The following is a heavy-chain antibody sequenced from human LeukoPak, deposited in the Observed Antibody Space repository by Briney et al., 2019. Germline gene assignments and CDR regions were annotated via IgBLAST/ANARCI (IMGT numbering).Heavy chain of an antibody. J-gene: IGHJ4*02. Sequence: GGSLRLSCAASGFTFDDYAMHWVRQDPGKGLEWVSGISWNSGSIGYADSGKGRFTISRDNAKNSLYLQMNSLRAEDTALYYCAKGGRGTAMVKVDYWGQGTLVTVSS. CDR2: ISWNSGSI. CDR3: AKGGRGTAMVKVDY. D-gene: IGHD5-18*01. V-gene: IGHV3-9*01. CDR1: GFTFDDYA.